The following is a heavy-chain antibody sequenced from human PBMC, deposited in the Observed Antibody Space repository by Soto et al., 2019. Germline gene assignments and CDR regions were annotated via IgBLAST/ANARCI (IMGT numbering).Heavy chain of an antibody. CDR2: IYYSGST. J-gene: IGHJ4*02. Sequence: SETLSLTCTVSGGSISSYYWSWIRQPPGKGLEWIGYIYYSGSTNYNPSLKSRVTISVDTSKNQFSLKLSSVTAADTAVYYCARAYYDYVWGSYRPPYYFDYWGQGTLVTVYS. V-gene: IGHV4-59*12. CDR1: GGSISSYY. CDR3: ARAYYDYVWGSYRPPYYFDY. D-gene: IGHD3-16*02.